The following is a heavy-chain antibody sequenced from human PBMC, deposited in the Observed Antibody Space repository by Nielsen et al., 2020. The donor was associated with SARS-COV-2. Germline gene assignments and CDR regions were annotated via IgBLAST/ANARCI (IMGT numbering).Heavy chain of an antibody. Sequence: ASVKVSCKASGYTFTGYYMHWVRQAPGQGLEWMGRINPNSGGTNYAQKFQGRVTMTRDTSISTAYMELSRLRSDDTAVYYCARDAYYDSSGYYFQSAFDIWGQGTMVTVSS. CDR3: ARDAYYDSSGYYFQSAFDI. V-gene: IGHV1-2*06. CDR1: GYTFTGYY. CDR2: INPNSGGT. D-gene: IGHD3-22*01. J-gene: IGHJ3*02.